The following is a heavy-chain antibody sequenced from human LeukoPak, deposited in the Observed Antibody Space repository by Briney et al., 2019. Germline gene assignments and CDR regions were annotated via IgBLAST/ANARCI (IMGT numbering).Heavy chain of an antibody. V-gene: IGHV3-33*01. CDR2: IWYDGSNK. CDR3: ARGGFGTTVKGIDY. CDR1: GFTFSSYG. J-gene: IGHJ4*02. Sequence: GSLRLSCAASGFTFSSYGMHWVRQAPGKGLEWVAVIWYDGSNKYYADSVKGRFTISRDNSKNTLYLQMNSLRAEDTAVYYCARGGFGTTVKGIDYWGQGTLVTVSS. D-gene: IGHD4-4*01.